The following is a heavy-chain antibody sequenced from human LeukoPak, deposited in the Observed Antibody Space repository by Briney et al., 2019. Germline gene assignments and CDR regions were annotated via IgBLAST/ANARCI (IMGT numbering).Heavy chain of an antibody. CDR1: GFSFNTYS. CDR2: IYSDGST. Sequence: LAGGSLRLSCTTSGFSFNTYSMSWVRQAPGKGLEWVSEIYSDGSTYYAASVEGRFSISRDNSKNTVYLQMNSLRAEDTAVYYCARELREHGVFDIWGQGTMVTVSS. J-gene: IGHJ3*02. V-gene: IGHV3-53*01. D-gene: IGHD1-26*01. CDR3: ARELREHGVFDI.